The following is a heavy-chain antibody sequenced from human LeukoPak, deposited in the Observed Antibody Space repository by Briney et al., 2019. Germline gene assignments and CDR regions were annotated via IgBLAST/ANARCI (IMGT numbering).Heavy chain of an antibody. CDR2: IYPGDSDA. J-gene: IGHJ6*02. D-gene: IGHD3-10*01. CDR3: ARRYGSGIYYYYGMDV. CDR1: GYSFTSYW. V-gene: IGHV5-51*01. Sequence: GESLKISCKGSGYSFTSYWIGLVRQMPGKGLEWMGIIYPGDSDARYSPSFQGQVTISADKSISTAYLQWSSLKASDTAMYYCARRYGSGIYYYYGMDVWGQGTTVTVSS.